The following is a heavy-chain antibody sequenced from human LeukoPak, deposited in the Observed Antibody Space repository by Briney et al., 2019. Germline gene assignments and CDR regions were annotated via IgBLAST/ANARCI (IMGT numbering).Heavy chain of an antibody. V-gene: IGHV5-51*01. CDR3: ARQGGGKDTFDI. CDR1: GYSFTSHW. J-gene: IGHJ3*02. CDR2: IYPGNSDT. D-gene: IGHD3-16*01. Sequence: GESLKISCQGSGYSFTSHWIGWVRQMPGKGLEWMGVIYPGNSDTIYSPSFQGQVTISADKSITTAYLQWNSLTASDTAMFYCARQGGGKDTFDIWGQGTMVTVSS.